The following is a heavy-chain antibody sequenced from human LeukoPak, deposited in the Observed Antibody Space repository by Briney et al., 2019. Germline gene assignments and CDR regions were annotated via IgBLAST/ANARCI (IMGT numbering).Heavy chain of an antibody. V-gene: IGHV3-23*01. CDR3: AKDPPSLRWSFDY. CDR2: ITGPGGST. Sequence: PGGSLRLSCAASGFTFSTYAMSWVRRTPGKGLEWISVITGPGGSTYYADSVKGRFTISRDNSKNKLYLQMNSLRAEDTAVYYCAKDPPSLRWSFDYWGQGTLVTVSS. D-gene: IGHD4-23*01. CDR1: GFTFSTYA. J-gene: IGHJ4*02.